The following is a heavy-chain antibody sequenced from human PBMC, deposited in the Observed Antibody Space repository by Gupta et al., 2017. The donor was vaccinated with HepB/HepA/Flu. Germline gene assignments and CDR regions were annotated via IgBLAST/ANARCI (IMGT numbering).Heavy chain of an antibody. J-gene: IGHJ5*02. CDR3: ARDKFTNWFDP. CDR1: GGTFSNYA. Sequence: SCKASGGTFSNYAISWLRQAPGQGLEWMGGIVTMFGSAVYAQEFQGRVTFTADKSTSTAYMELSSLRSGDTAIYYCARDKFTNWFDPWGQGTLVTVSS. V-gene: IGHV1-69*06. CDR2: IVTMFGSA.